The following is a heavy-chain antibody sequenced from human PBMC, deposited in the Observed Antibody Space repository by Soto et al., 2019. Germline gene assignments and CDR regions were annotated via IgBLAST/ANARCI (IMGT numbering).Heavy chain of an antibody. CDR3: ASYVPGGDYRGNI. Sequence: SETLSLTCTVSGGSISSSNYYWGWIRQPPGKGLEWIGSVYYSGSTYYNPSLKSRVTISVDTSKNQFSLKLTSVTAADTAVYYCASYVPGGDYRGNIWGQGTMVTVSS. V-gene: IGHV4-39*01. CDR2: VYYSGST. J-gene: IGHJ3*02. CDR1: GGSISSSNYY. D-gene: IGHD4-17*01.